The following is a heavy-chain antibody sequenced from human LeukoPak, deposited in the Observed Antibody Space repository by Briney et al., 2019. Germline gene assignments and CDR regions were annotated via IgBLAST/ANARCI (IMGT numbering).Heavy chain of an antibody. CDR2: ISWNSGKI. CDR1: GFTFDDYG. Sequence: GRSLRLSRAASGFTFDDYGMHWVRQAPGKGLEWVSGISWNSGKIGYADSVKGRFTISRDNAKNSLYLQMDSLRGEDTAFYYCAKDFRIGYSAHFDYWGQGALVTVSS. J-gene: IGHJ4*02. V-gene: IGHV3-9*01. D-gene: IGHD2-21*01. CDR3: AKDFRIGYSAHFDY.